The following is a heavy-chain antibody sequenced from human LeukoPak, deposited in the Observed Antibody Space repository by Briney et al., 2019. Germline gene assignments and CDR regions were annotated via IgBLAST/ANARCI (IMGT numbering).Heavy chain of an antibody. CDR3: AKGHRPVGATAGTFDY. Sequence: GGSLRLSCAASGFTFSSYAMSWVRQAPGKGLEWVAVISYDVSNKYYADSVKGRFTISRDNSKNTLYLQMNSLRAEDTAVYYCAKGHRPVGATAGTFDYWGQGTLVTVSS. V-gene: IGHV3-30*18. CDR2: ISYDVSNK. J-gene: IGHJ4*02. CDR1: GFTFSSYA. D-gene: IGHD1-26*01.